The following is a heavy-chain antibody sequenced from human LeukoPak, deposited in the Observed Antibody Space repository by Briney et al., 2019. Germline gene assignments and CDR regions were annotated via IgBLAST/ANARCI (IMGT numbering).Heavy chain of an antibody. CDR2: ISGSGGST. V-gene: IGHV3-23*01. CDR3: AKDRVAVTAPRHNDY. CDR1: GFTFSGYA. D-gene: IGHD2-2*01. Sequence: GGSLRLSCAASGFTFSGYAMSWVRQAPGKGVEWASAISGSGGSTYYADSVKGRFTISRDNSKNTLYLQMNSLRAEDTAVYYCAKDRVAVTAPRHNDYWGQGTLVTVSS. J-gene: IGHJ4*02.